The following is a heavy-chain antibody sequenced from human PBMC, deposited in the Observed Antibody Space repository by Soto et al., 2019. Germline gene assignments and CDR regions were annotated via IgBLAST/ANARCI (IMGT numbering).Heavy chain of an antibody. Sequence: VQLLESGGGLVQPGDSLRLSCAASGFTFKNYDMSWVRQAPGKGLEWVSAINTKGDRTYYADSVKGRFTISRDNSKNTLYLQMNSLRVEDTAVYYCAKDQIAILTGYYHKGADYWGQGTLLTVSS. CDR2: INTKGDRT. J-gene: IGHJ4*02. V-gene: IGHV3-23*01. D-gene: IGHD3-9*01. CDR3: AKDQIAILTGYYHKGADY. CDR1: GFTFKNYD.